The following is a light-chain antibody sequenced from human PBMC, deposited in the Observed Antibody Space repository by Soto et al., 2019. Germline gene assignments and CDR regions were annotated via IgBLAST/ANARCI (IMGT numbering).Light chain of an antibody. Sequence: DIQMTQSPSTLSASVGDRVTITCRASQGISSWLAWYQQKPGKAPKVLIYKASSLESGVPSRFSGSGSGTEFTLTISNVQPDDSATYYCQQYKSYPYTFGQGTKLEIK. CDR3: QQYKSYPYT. V-gene: IGKV1-5*03. J-gene: IGKJ2*01. CDR2: KAS. CDR1: QGISSW.